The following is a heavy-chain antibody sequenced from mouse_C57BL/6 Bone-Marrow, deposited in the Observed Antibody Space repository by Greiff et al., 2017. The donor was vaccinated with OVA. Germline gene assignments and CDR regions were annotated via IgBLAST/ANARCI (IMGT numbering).Heavy chain of an antibody. Sequence: VKLVESGAELVKPGASVKISCKASGYTFTDYYLNWVKQRPGQGLEWIGKIGPGSGSTYYNEKFKGKATLTADKSSSTAYMQLSSLTSEDSAVYVCARPLYYGSSYVDYWGQGTTRTVSS. CDR1: GYTFTDYY. J-gene: IGHJ2*01. CDR2: IGPGSGST. V-gene: IGHV1-77*01. CDR3: ARPLYYGSSYVDY. D-gene: IGHD1-1*01.